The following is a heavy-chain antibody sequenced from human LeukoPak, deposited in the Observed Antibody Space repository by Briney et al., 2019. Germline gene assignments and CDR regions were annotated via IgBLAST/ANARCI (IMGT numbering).Heavy chain of an antibody. J-gene: IGHJ3*02. CDR2: IWYDGSNK. CDR3: ARDKTLYYDFWSGYRYDAFDI. CDR1: GFTFSSYG. D-gene: IGHD3-3*01. V-gene: IGHV3-33*01. Sequence: GGSLRLSCAASGFTFSSYGMHWVRQAPGKGLEWVAVIWYDGSNKYYADSVKGRFTISRDNSKNTLYLQMNSPRAEDTAVYYCARDKTLYYDFWSGYRYDAFDIWGQGTMVTVSS.